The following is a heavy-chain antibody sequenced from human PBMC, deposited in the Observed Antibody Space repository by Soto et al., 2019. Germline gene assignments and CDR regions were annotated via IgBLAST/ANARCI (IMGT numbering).Heavy chain of an antibody. CDR2: ISGSGGST. V-gene: IGHV3-23*01. CDR1: GFTFSSYA. J-gene: IGHJ3*02. CDR3: AKRMITFGGVIGTVDI. D-gene: IGHD3-16*02. Sequence: EVQLLESGGGLVQPGGSLRLSCAASGFTFSSYAMRWVRQAPGKGLEWVSAISGSGGSTYYADSVTGRFTISRDNSKNTLYLQMNSLRAEDTAVYYCAKRMITFGGVIGTVDIWGQGTMVTVSS.